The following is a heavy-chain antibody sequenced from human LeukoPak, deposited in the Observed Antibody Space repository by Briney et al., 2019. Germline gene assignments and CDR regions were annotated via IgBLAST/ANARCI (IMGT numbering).Heavy chain of an antibody. CDR3: AREASGYADLEPKAHDAFDI. D-gene: IGHD5-12*01. J-gene: IGHJ3*02. Sequence: GGSLRLSCAASGFTFSSYWMSWVRQAPGKGLEWVANIKQDGSEKYYVDSVKGRFTISRDNAKNSLYLQMNSLRAEDTAVYYCAREASGYADLEPKAHDAFDIWGQGTMVTVSS. CDR2: IKQDGSEK. V-gene: IGHV3-7*01. CDR1: GFTFSSYW.